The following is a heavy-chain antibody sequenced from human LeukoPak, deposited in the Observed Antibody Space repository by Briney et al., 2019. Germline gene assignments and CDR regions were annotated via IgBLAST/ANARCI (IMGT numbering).Heavy chain of an antibody. J-gene: IGHJ4*02. CDR2: ISWNSGSI. CDR3: AKGKIYDILTGYLDY. D-gene: IGHD3-9*01. Sequence: PGGSLRLSCAASGFTFDDYAMHWVRQAPGKGLEWVSGISWNSGSIGYADSVKGRFTISRDNAKNSLYLQMNSLRAEDTALYYCAKGKIYDILTGYLDYWGQGTLVTVSS. V-gene: IGHV3-9*01. CDR1: GFTFDDYA.